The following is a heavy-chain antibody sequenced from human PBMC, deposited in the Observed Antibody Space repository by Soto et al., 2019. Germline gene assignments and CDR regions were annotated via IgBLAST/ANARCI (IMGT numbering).Heavy chain of an antibody. V-gene: IGHV3-21*01. Sequence: VQLVESGGGLVKPGGSLRLSCAASGFTFSSYSMNWVRQAPGKGLEWVSSISSSSSYIYYADSVKGRFTISRDNAKNSLYLQMNSLRAENTAVYYCARAYYSSTSCYPGDPYYFDYWGQGTLVTVSS. CDR3: ARAYYSSTSCYPGDPYYFDY. CDR1: GFTFSSYS. CDR2: ISSSSSYI. D-gene: IGHD2-2*01. J-gene: IGHJ4*02.